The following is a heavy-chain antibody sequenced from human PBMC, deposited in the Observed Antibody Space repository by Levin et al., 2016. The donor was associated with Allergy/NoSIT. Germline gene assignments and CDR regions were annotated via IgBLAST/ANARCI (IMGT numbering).Heavy chain of an antibody. J-gene: IGHJ6*02. V-gene: IGHV3-7*01. CDR1: GLIFSHHW. CDR3: VRDRDYAMDV. CDR2: IKPDGSEK. Sequence: ETLSLTCVGSGLIFSHHWMTWVRQAPGKGLEWVANIKPDGSEKNYVSSMRGRFTNSRDNVKNSLYLEMHRLRDEDTAVYYCVRDRDYAMDVWGQGTTVTVSS.